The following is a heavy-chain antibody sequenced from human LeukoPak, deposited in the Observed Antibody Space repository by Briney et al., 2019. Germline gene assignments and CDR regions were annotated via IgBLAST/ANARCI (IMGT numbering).Heavy chain of an antibody. CDR2: ISWNSGSI. CDR3: AKGPDYYGSGSYYSYFDY. CDR1: GFTFDDYA. Sequence: GRSLRLSCAASGFTFDDYAMHWVRHAPGKGLEWVSGISWNSGSIGYADSVKGRFTISRDNAKNSLYLQMNSLRAEDTALYYCAKGPDYYGSGSYYSYFDYWGQGTLATASS. V-gene: IGHV3-9*01. J-gene: IGHJ4*02. D-gene: IGHD3-10*01.